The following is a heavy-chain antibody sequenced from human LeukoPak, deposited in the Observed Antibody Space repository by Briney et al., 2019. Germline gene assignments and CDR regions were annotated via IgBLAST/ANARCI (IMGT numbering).Heavy chain of an antibody. D-gene: IGHD5-18*01. J-gene: IGHJ4*02. CDR3: TRDRGRGYNYGFDY. CDR1: GGSISSYY. V-gene: IGHV4-59*12. Sequence: SETLSLTCTVSGGSISSYYWSWIRQPPGKGLEWIGYIYYSGSTYYNPSLKSRVTISVDTTKNQFSLKLSSVTAADTAVYYCTRDRGRGYNYGFDYWGQGTLVTVSS. CDR2: IYYSGST.